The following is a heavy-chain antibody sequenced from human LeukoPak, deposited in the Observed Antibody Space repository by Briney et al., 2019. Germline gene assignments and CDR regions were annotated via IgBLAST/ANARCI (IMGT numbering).Heavy chain of an antibody. V-gene: IGHV4-59*01. D-gene: IGHD3-16*01. CDR1: GVSISSYY. J-gene: IGHJ3*02. CDR2: IYYSGST. Sequence: PSETLSLTCTVSGVSISSYYWSWIRQPPGKGLEWIGYIYYSGSTNYNPSLKSRVTISVDTSKNQFSLKLSSVTAADTAVYYCARDLWAFDIWGQGTIVTVSS. CDR3: ARDLWAFDI.